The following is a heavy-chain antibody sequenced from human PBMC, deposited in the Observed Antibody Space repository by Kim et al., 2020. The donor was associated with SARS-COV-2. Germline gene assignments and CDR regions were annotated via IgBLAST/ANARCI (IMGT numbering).Heavy chain of an antibody. J-gene: IGHJ3*01. CDR3: ARDRGRVRHYDALDV. D-gene: IGHD4-17*01. CDR1: GGRFSDYG. V-gene: IGHV1-69*06. CDR2: IVPVFNAS. Sequence: SVKVSCKVSGGRFSDYGISWVRQAPGQGLEWMGGIVPVFNASHYAQKFQGRVTISADRSTNTSFMELNSLTSQDTALYYCARDRGRVRHYDALDVWGQG.